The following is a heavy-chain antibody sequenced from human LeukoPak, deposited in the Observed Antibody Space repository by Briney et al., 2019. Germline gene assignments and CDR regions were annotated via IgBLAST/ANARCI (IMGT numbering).Heavy chain of an antibody. CDR3: ARGENSGSYYTTAGFDY. D-gene: IGHD1-26*01. CDR2: INPNSGGT. CDR1: GYTFTGYY. J-gene: IGHJ4*02. Sequence: GASVKVSCKASGYTFTGYYMHWVRQAPGQGLEWMGWINPNSGGTNYAQKFQGRVTMTRDTSISTAYMELSRLRSDDTAVYYCARGENSGSYYTTAGFDYWGQGTLVTVSS. V-gene: IGHV1-2*02.